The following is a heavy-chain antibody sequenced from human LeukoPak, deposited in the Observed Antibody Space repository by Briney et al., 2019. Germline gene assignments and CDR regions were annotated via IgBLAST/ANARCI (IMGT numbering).Heavy chain of an antibody. CDR3: AKDFGYCSSTSCYGFSDY. V-gene: IGHV3-23*01. CDR2: ISGSGGST. Sequence: PGGSLRPSCAASGFTFSSYAMSWVRQAPGKGLEWVSAISGSGGSTYYADSVKGRFTISRDNSKNTLYLQMNSLRAEDTAVYYCAKDFGYCSSTSCYGFSDYWGQGTLVTVSS. CDR1: GFTFSSYA. D-gene: IGHD2-2*01. J-gene: IGHJ4*02.